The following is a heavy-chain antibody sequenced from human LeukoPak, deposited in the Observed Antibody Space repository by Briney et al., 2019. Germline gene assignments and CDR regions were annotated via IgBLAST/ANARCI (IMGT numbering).Heavy chain of an antibody. V-gene: IGHV1-2*02. Sequence: ASVKVSCKASGYTFTGYYMHWVRQAPGQGLEWMGWINPNSGGTNYAQKFQGRVTMTRDTSISTAYMELSRLRSDDTAVYYCARASYTGSWDSFDIWGQGTMVTVSS. CDR3: ARASYTGSWDSFDI. D-gene: IGHD1-26*01. CDR1: GYTFTGYY. CDR2: INPNSGGT. J-gene: IGHJ3*02.